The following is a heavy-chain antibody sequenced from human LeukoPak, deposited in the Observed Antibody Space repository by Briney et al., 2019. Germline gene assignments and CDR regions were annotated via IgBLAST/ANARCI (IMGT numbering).Heavy chain of an antibody. D-gene: IGHD1-7*01. V-gene: IGHV3-23*01. CDR3: AKSMVLELPFYFNY. CDR1: GFTFSSYA. J-gene: IGHJ4*02. Sequence: QAGGSLRLSCAASGFTFSSYAMSWVRQAPGKGLEWVSAISGSGGSTYHADSVKGRFTISRDNSKNTLYLQMNSLRAEDTAVYYCAKSMVLELPFYFNYWGQGTLVTVSS. CDR2: ISGSGGST.